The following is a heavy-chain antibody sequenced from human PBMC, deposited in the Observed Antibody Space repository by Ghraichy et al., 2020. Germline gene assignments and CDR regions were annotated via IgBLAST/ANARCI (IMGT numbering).Heavy chain of an antibody. CDR3: AKDLKIVGAQFDY. CDR1: GFTFSSYA. V-gene: IGHV3-23*01. D-gene: IGHD1-26*01. CDR2: ISGSGYST. J-gene: IGHJ4*02. Sequence: LSLTCAASGFTFSSYAMSWVRQAPGKGLEWVSGISGSGYSTYYADSVKGRFTLSRDNSKNTLYLQMNSLRAEDTAVYYCAKDLKIVGAQFDYWGQGTRVTVSS.